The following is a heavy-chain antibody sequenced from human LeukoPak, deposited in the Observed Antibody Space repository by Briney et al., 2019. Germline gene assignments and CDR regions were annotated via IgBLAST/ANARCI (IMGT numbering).Heavy chain of an antibody. CDR1: GFPFSRAW. CDR2: IKSIGDGDTT. Sequence: GGALRHSHVPYGFPFSRAWMSWVRQAPRKGLEWVGHIKSIGDGDTTDYGPPVKERFIISRDAKSTLYLQMNNLQSEDTGLYYCTTDHTDIGRYIGLGGTGVFWGQGTLATVSS. CDR3: TTDHTDIGRYIGLGGTGVF. J-gene: IGHJ4*02. D-gene: IGHD3-16*01. V-gene: IGHV3-15*01.